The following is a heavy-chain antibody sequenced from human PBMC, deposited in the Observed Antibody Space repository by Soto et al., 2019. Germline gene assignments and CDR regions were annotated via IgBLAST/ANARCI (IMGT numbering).Heavy chain of an antibody. D-gene: IGHD6-6*01. CDR1: GYSFTGYW. Sequence: GESLKISCKGSGYSFTGYWITWERQMPGKGLGWMGKIDPLEPYTHYSPPFQRHVTISADKSMSTAYLQWSSLKAADTAVYYCARHNPRRVSVGFNRVNWFDPWGHGTLVTVSS. J-gene: IGHJ5*02. V-gene: IGHV5-10-1*01. CDR2: IDPLEPYT. CDR3: ARHNPRRVSVGFNRVNWFDP.